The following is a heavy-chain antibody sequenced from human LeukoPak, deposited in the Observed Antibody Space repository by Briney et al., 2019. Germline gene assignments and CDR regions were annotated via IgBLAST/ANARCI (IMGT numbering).Heavy chain of an antibody. CDR2: INHSGTT. CDR3: ARGPTIDHDILTGYYYFDY. Sequence: PSETLSLTCAVYRGSFSGYYWTWIRQSPGKGLEWIGEINHSGTTNYNPSLKSRVTISIDTSKNQFSLKLSSVTAADTAVYYCARGPTIDHDILTGYYYFDYWGQGTLVTVSS. V-gene: IGHV4-34*01. D-gene: IGHD3-9*01. CDR1: RGSFSGYY. J-gene: IGHJ4*02.